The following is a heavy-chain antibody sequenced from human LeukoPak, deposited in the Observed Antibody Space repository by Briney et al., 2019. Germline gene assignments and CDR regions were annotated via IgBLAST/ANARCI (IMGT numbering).Heavy chain of an antibody. V-gene: IGHV3-74*01. Sequence: AGGSLRLSCAASGFTFSSYWMHWVRQAPGKGLVWVSRINSDGSSINYADSVKGRFTISRDNAKNTLYLQMNSLRAEDTAVYYCARDSGWSQYYFDYWGQGTLVTVSS. CDR3: ARDSGWSQYYFDY. CDR1: GFTFSSYW. D-gene: IGHD2-15*01. CDR2: INSDGSSI. J-gene: IGHJ4*02.